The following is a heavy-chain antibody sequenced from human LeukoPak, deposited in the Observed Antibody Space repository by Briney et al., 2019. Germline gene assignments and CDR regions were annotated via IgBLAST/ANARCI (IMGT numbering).Heavy chain of an antibody. CDR1: GYTFTDYY. CDR2: INPNSGVT. CDR3: ARDNREVRGGDCFDV. V-gene: IGHV1-2*02. Sequence: ASVKVSCKASGYTFTDYYIHWVRQAPGQGLEWMGWINPNSGVTNYAQKFQGRVTMTRDTSITTAYMELSRLRSDDTAVYYCARDNREVRGGDCFDVWGKGTTVTISS. J-gene: IGHJ6*04. D-gene: IGHD2-21*02.